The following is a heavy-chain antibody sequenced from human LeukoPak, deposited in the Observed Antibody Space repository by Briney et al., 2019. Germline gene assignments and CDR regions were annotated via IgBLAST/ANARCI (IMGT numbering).Heavy chain of an antibody. J-gene: IGHJ4*02. CDR3: ARQNDFRLDY. CDR2: IYPGDSDT. V-gene: IGHV5-51*01. CDR1: GYTFSSYW. D-gene: IGHD3-3*01. Sequence: GESLKISCKGSGYTFSSYWIGWVRQMPGKGLEWMGIIYPGDSDTRYSPSLQGQVTISVDTSIGTAYLQWSSLKASDTAIYYCARQNDFRLDYWGQGTLVTVSS.